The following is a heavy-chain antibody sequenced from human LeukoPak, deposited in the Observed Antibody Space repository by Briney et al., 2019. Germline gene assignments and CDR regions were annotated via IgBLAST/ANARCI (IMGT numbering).Heavy chain of an antibody. CDR3: ARVLAAAGWD. CDR2: ISSSANTI. J-gene: IGHJ4*02. CDR1: GFSLSSYE. D-gene: IGHD6-13*01. Sequence: GGSLRLSCAASGFSLSSYEMNWVRQAPGKGLEWVSFISSSANTIYYADSVKGRFTISRDNAKNSLHLQMSSLRAEDTAIYYCARVLAAAGWDWGQGTPVTVSS. V-gene: IGHV3-48*03.